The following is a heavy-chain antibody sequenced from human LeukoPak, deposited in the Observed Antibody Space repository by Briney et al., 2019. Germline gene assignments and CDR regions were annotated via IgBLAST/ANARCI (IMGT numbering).Heavy chain of an antibody. CDR3: ARDGGGAYSLAFDI. CDR2: IYSGGST. J-gene: IGHJ3*02. CDR1: GFSVTSNY. Sequence: GGSLRLSCAASGFSVTSNYMSWVRQAPGKGLEWVSLIYSGGSTNYVDSVKGRFTISRDNSKNTLYLQMNNLRAEDTAVYYCARDGGGAYSLAFDIWGQGTLVTVSS. D-gene: IGHD1-26*01. V-gene: IGHV3-53*01.